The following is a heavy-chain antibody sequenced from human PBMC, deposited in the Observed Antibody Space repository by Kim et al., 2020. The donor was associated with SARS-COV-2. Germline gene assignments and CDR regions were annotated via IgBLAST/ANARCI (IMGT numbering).Heavy chain of an antibody. CDR1: GFTFSSYA. V-gene: IGHV3-30*04. CDR3: ARDDSLFSSRWYYYYYY. J-gene: IGHJ6*01. CDR2: ISYDGSNK. Sequence: GGSLRLSCAASGFTFSSYAMHWVRQAPGKGLEWVAVISYDGSNKYYADSVKGRFTISRDNSKNTLYLQMNSLRAEDTAVYYCARDDSLFSSRWYYYYYY. D-gene: IGHD6-13*01.